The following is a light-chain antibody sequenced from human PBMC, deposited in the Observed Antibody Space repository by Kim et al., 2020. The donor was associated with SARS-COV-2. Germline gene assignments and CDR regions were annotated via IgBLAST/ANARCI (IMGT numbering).Light chain of an antibody. Sequence: QSALTQPASVSGSPGQSITISCTGTSSDVGGYNYVSWYQQHPGKAPKVMIYDVSKRPSGVSNRFSGSKSGNTASLTISGLQAEDEADYYCSSYTSSITLVFGGGTQLTVL. V-gene: IGLV2-14*01. CDR1: SSDVGGYNY. J-gene: IGLJ2*01. CDR3: SSYTSSITLV. CDR2: DVS.